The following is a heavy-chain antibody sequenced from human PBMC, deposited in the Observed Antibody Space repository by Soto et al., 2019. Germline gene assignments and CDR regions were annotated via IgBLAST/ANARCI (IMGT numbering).Heavy chain of an antibody. CDR2: PRDKAQGYST. Sequence: GCRIPARAVSASTLGNHSIDWVRQPQGRGLGWGGRPRDKAQGYSTAYAASVKSRYTTSRDELKNSVYLQMTSLKTEDTAVYYSVRDTYFTDSSGYTRCFDYWGQGTLVTVYS. J-gene: IGHJ4*02. CDR3: VRDTYFTDSSGYTRCFDY. D-gene: IGHD3-22*01. CDR1: ASTLGNHS. V-gene: IGHV3-72*01.